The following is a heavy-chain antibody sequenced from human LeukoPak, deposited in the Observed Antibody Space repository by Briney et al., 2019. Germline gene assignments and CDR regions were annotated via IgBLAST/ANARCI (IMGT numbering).Heavy chain of an antibody. Sequence: PSETLSLTCAVYGGSFSGCYWSWIRQPPGKGLEWIGEINHSGSTNYNPSLKSRVTISVDTSKNQFSLKLSSVTAADTAVYYCASEVDTAMRWGQGTLVTVSS. J-gene: IGHJ1*01. CDR3: ASEVDTAMR. D-gene: IGHD5-18*01. CDR2: INHSGST. V-gene: IGHV4-34*01. CDR1: GGSFSGCY.